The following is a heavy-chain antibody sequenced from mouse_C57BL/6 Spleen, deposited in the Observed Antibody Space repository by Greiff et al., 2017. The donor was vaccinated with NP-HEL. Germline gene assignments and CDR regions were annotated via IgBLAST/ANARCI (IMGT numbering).Heavy chain of an antibody. CDR1: GYTFTSYW. CDR2: INPSNGGT. CDR3: ARGLYYGSRAWYFGV. J-gene: IGHJ1*03. Sequence: QVQLQQPGTELVKPGASVKLSCKASGYTFTSYWMHWVKQRPGQGLEWIGNINPSNGGTNYNEKFKSKATLTVDKSSSTAYMQLSSLTSEDSAVYYCARGLYYGSRAWYFGVWGTGTTVTVSS. V-gene: IGHV1-53*01. D-gene: IGHD1-1*01.